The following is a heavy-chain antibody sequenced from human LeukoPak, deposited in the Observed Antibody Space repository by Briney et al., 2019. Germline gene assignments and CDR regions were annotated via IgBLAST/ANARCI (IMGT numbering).Heavy chain of an antibody. CDR1: NGSFSGHH. J-gene: IGHJ4*02. CDR2: INHSGST. Sequence: SETLSLTCAVYNGSFSGHHWSWIRQPPGKGLEWIGEINHSGSTNYNPSLKSRVTISVDASKNQFSLNLRSVTAADTAVYYCARIEGYCSSASCYTWDYFDYWGQGTLVTVSS. V-gene: IGHV4-34*01. CDR3: ARIEGYCSSASCYTWDYFDY. D-gene: IGHD2-2*02.